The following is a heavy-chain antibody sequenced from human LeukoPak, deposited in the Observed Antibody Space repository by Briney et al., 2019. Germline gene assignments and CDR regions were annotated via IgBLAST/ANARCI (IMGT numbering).Heavy chain of an antibody. Sequence: PAGSLRLSCAASGFTFSSYAMSWVRQAPGKGLEWVSAINSGGRTYYADSVEGRFTISRDNSQNTVNLQMHSLGPGDTALYYCAARRLPTDRGAFDIWGQGTMVTVSS. CDR1: GFTFSSYA. CDR3: AARRLPTDRGAFDI. V-gene: IGHV3-23*01. J-gene: IGHJ3*02. D-gene: IGHD4-17*01. CDR2: INSGGRT.